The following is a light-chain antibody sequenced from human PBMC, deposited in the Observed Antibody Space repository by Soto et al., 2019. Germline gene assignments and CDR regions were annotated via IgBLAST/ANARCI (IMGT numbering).Light chain of an antibody. CDR1: QSVRSTY. CDR2: GAS. CDR3: QQYGSSLSIT. V-gene: IGKV3-20*01. Sequence: EIVLTQSPGTLSLSPGDTATLSCRASQSVRSTYLAWYQQKPGQAPRLLIHGASSRATGIPDRFSGSGSGTAFTLTISRLEPEDFAVYYCQQYGSSLSITFGQGTRLEIK. J-gene: IGKJ5*01.